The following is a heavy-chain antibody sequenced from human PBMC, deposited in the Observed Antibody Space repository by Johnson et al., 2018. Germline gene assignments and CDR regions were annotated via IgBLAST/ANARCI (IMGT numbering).Heavy chain of an antibody. CDR2: SYYTGGI. J-gene: IGHJ6*03. V-gene: IGHV4-59*01. CDR1: GGSISPYY. CDR3: ARGSYYMDV. Sequence: QVQESGPGLVKPSXTLSLTCTVSGGSISPYYWSWIRQPPGKGLEWIGYSYYTGGINYNPSLKSRVTISVDTSKNQFSLNLTSVTAADTAVYQCARGSYYMDVWGKGTTVTVSS.